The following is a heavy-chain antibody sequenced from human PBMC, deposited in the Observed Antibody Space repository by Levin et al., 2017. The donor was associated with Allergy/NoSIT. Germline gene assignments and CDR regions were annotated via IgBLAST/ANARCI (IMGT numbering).Heavy chain of an antibody. CDR1: GGSISSSSYY. J-gene: IGHJ4*02. Sequence: SCTVSGGSISSSSYYWGWIRQPPGKGLEWIGSIYYSGSTYYNPSLKSRVTISVDTSKNQFSLKLSSVTAADTAVYYCARGEDLAAAGLDYWGQGTLVTVSS. V-gene: IGHV4-39*01. CDR2: IYYSGST. CDR3: ARGEDLAAAGLDY. D-gene: IGHD6-13*01.